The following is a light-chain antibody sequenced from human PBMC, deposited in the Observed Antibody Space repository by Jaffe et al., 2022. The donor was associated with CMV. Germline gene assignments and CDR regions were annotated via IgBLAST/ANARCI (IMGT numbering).Light chain of an antibody. Sequence: SYELNQPPSVSVSPGQTASITCSGDELGDKFAFWYQQRPGQSPVLVIYEDTKRPSGIPERFSGSNSGDSATLTISGTQALDEADYYCQAWDSRTAVFGGGTKLTVL. V-gene: IGLV3-1*01. CDR3: QAWDSRTAV. CDR1: ELGDKF. J-gene: IGLJ2*01. CDR2: EDT.